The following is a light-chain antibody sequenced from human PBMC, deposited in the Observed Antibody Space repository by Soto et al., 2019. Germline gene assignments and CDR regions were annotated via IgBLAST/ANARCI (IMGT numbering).Light chain of an antibody. Sequence: QSVLTQPASVSGSPGQSITISCTGTSSDVGSYNLVSWYQQHPGKAPKLMIYEGSKRPSGVSNRFSGSKSGNTASLTISGLQAEDEADYYCCSYAGSSTLDVVFGGGTQLTDL. J-gene: IGLJ2*01. CDR3: CSYAGSSTLDVV. CDR2: EGS. V-gene: IGLV2-23*01. CDR1: SSDVGSYNL.